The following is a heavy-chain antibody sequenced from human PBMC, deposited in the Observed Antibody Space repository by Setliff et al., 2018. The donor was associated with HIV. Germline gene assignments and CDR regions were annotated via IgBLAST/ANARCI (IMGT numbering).Heavy chain of an antibody. CDR2: IYPGDSDT. CDR3: ARPPKPYGSGSDAFDI. CDR1: GYSFTSYW. D-gene: IGHD3-10*01. V-gene: IGHV5-51*01. Sequence: GESLKISCKGSGYSFTSYWIGWVRQMPGKGLEWMGIIYPGDSDTRYSPSFQGQVTISADKSISTAYLQWSSLKASDTAMYYCARPPKPYGSGSDAFDIWGQGTMVTVSS. J-gene: IGHJ3*02.